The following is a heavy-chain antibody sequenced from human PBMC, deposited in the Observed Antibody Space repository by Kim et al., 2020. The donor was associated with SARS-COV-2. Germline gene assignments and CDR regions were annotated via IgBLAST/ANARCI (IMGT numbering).Heavy chain of an antibody. Sequence: SETLSLTCAVYGGSFSGYYWSWIRQPPGKGLEWIGEINHSGSTNYNPSLKSRVTISVDTSKNQFSLKLSSVTAADTAVYYCARGRHSSSWYRVYNWFDPWGQGTLVTVSS. J-gene: IGHJ5*02. V-gene: IGHV4-34*01. CDR3: ARGRHSSSWYRVYNWFDP. CDR1: GGSFSGYY. D-gene: IGHD6-13*01. CDR2: INHSGST.